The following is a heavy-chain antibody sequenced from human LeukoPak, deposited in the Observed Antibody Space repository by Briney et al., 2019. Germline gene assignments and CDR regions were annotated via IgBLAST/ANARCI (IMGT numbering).Heavy chain of an antibody. Sequence: GESLKISCKGSGYSFTSYWISWVRQMPGKGLEWMGRIDPSDSYTNYSPSFHGHVTISADKSISTASLQWGSLKASDTAMYYCASGDMDSSAYLDYWGQGTLVTVSS. D-gene: IGHD3-22*01. CDR3: ASGDMDSSAYLDY. CDR1: GYSFTSYW. J-gene: IGHJ4*02. V-gene: IGHV5-10-1*01. CDR2: IDPSDSYT.